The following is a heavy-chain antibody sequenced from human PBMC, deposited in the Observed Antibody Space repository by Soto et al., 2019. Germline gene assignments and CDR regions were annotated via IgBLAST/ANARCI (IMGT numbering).Heavy chain of an antibody. V-gene: IGHV4-61*01. D-gene: IGHD6-13*01. CDR3: ARGVKWAAAGPEGWFDP. J-gene: IGHJ5*02. CDR2: IYYSGST. Sequence: QVQLQESGPGLVKPSETLSLTCTVSGGSVSSGSYYWSWIRQPPGKGLEWIGYIYYSGSTNYHPSLKSRVTISVDMSKNQFALKLSSVTAADTDVYYCARGVKWAAAGPEGWFDPWGQGTLVTVSS. CDR1: GGSVSSGSYY.